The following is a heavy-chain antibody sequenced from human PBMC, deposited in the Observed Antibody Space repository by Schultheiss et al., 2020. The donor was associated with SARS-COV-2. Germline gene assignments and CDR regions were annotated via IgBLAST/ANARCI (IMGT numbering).Heavy chain of an antibody. J-gene: IGHJ3*02. CDR3: ARRRGWLHKSTRVDAFDI. CDR2: ISSSSSYT. D-gene: IGHD5-24*01. CDR1: GFTFSSYW. V-gene: IGHV3-21*05. Sequence: GGSLRLSCAASGFTFSSYWMSWVRQAPGKGLEWVSYISSSSSYTNYADSVKGRFTISRDNAKNSLYLQMNSLRAEDTAVYYCARRRGWLHKSTRVDAFDIWGQGTMVTVSS.